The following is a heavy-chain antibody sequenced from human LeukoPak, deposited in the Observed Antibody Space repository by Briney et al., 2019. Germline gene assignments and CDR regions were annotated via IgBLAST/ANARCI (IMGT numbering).Heavy chain of an antibody. V-gene: IGHV3-7*01. Sequence: GGSLRLSCAASGFTFSSHWMSWVRQVPGKGLAWVANINRDGSEEYYMDSVKGRVTISRDNAKNSLYLQMNSLRADDTVVYYCVRVLIVGSRSIFEHWGQGTLATVSS. CDR2: INRDGSEE. CDR1: GFTFSSHW. CDR3: VRVLIVGSRSIFEH. D-gene: IGHD2-21*01. J-gene: IGHJ4*02.